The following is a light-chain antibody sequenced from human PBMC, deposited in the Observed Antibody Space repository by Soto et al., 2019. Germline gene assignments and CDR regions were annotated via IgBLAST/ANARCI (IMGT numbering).Light chain of an antibody. J-gene: IGLJ1*01. CDR3: AAWDDSLSGYV. Sequence: QSVLTQPPSASGTPGQRVTISCSGSSSNIGGYYVSWYQQLPGTAPKVLIYRNNQRPSGVPDRFSGSKSGTSASLGISGLRSDDEADYYCAAWDDSLSGYVFGTGTKLTVL. CDR2: RNN. V-gene: IGLV1-47*01. CDR1: SSNIGGYY.